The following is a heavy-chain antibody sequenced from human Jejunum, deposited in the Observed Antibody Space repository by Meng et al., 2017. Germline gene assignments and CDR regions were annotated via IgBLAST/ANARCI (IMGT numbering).Heavy chain of an antibody. Sequence: ASVKVSCKASGYMFTRYVIHWVRQAPGQRLEWMGWINPANGYTKYSQEFQGRVTFSRDTSASTAYMDLSSLRSGDTAVYYCARALSDEFADFYFDSWGQGSLVTVSS. CDR3: ARALSDEFADFYFDS. V-gene: IGHV1-3*01. D-gene: IGHD2/OR15-2a*01. J-gene: IGHJ4*02. CDR1: GYMFTRYV. CDR2: INPANGYT.